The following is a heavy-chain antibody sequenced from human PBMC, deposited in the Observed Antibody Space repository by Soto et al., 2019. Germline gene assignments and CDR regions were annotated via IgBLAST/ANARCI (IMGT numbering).Heavy chain of an antibody. CDR2: IYYTGST. J-gene: IGHJ6*02. CDR1: SGSISTYY. CDR3: ARDSQYCLGGYCYSDFYGMDV. V-gene: IGHV4-59*01. Sequence: PSETLSLTCTVSSGSISTYYWTWIRQPPGKGLEWIGYIYYTGSTNYNPSLKSRVTMSLDTSKAQFSLKLSSVTAADTAVYFCARDSQYCLGGYCYSDFYGMDVWGLGTTVTVSS. D-gene: IGHD2-21*02.